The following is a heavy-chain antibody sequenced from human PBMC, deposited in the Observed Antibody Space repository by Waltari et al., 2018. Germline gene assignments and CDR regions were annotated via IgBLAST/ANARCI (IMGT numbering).Heavy chain of an antibody. CDR1: GYSISSGYY. CDR2: IYHSGST. J-gene: IGHJ4*02. D-gene: IGHD2-8*01. Sequence: QVQLQESGPGLVKPSETLSLTCTVSGYSISSGYYWGWIRQPPGKGLEWIGEIYHSGSTNYNPSLKSRVTISVDKSKNQFSLKLSSVTAADTAVYYCASREVYANYDYWGQGTLVTVSS. CDR3: ASREVYANYDY. V-gene: IGHV4-38-2*02.